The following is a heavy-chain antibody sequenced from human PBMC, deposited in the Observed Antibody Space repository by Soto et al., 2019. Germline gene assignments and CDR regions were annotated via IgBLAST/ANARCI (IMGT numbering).Heavy chain of an antibody. CDR3: AGGRIVVVGSRAYYGMDV. CDR2: IIPVVGLV. CDR1: GGTPSNSA. Sequence: QVHLLLQSGAEVKKPVSSVKVSCKASGGTPSNSAISWVRQAPGQGLEWMGGIIPVVGLVKYAQNFQGRVTITADESTNTAYMELSSLRPGDTAVYYCAGGRIVVVGSRAYYGMDVWGQGTTVTVSS. V-gene: IGHV1-69*01. D-gene: IGHD3-22*01. J-gene: IGHJ6*02.